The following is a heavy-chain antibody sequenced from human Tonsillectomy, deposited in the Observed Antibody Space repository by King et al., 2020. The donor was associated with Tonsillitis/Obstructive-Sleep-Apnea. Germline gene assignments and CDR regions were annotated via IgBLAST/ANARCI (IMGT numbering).Heavy chain of an antibody. CDR3: ARHCRDGYNYGLFDY. Sequence: QLVQSGAEVKKPGSSVKVSCKASGGTFISNGISWVRQAPGQGLEWMGGIIPIFGTANYAQKFQGRVTITADESTSTAYMELSSLRSEDTAVYYCARHCRDGYNYGLFDYWGQGTLVTVSS. D-gene: IGHD5-24*01. CDR2: IIPIFGTA. J-gene: IGHJ4*02. V-gene: IGHV1-69*01. CDR1: GGTFISNG.